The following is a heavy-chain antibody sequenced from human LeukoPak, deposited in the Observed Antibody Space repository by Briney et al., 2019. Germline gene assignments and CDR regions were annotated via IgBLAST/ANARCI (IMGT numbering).Heavy chain of an antibody. D-gene: IGHD3-10*01. CDR1: GDSISSHS. CDR2: IHSSGST. V-gene: IGHV4-59*11. Sequence: SETLSLTCTVSGDSISSHSWSWIRLPPGKGLEWIGYIHSSGSTSYSPSLESRVTITRDMSKNQFSLKMTAVTAADTAVYYCALSGYGSCDYWGQGNPVTVSS. CDR3: ALSGYGSCDY. J-gene: IGHJ4*02.